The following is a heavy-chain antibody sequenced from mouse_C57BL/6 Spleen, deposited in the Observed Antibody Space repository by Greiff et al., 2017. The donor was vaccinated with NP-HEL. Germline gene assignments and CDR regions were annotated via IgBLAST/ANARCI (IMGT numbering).Heavy chain of an antibody. CDR2: IHPNSGST. CDR3: ARWNITTVVANFDY. CDR1: GYTFTSYW. Sequence: QVQLQQSGAELVKPGASVKLSCKASGYTFTSYWMHWVKQRPGQGLEWIGMIHPNSGSTNYNEKFKSKATLTVDKSSSTAYMQLSSLTSEDSAVYYCARWNITTVVANFDYWGQGTTLTVSS. D-gene: IGHD1-1*01. V-gene: IGHV1-64*01. J-gene: IGHJ2*01.